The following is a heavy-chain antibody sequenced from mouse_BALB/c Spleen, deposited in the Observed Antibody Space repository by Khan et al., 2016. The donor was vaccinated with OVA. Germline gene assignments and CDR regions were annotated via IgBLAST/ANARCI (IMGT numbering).Heavy chain of an antibody. Sequence: EVELVESGGGLVKPGGSLKLSCAASGFTFSHYAMSWVRQTPEKRLEWVATISSGGTYTYYPDSVMGRFTISRDNAKNTLYLQMSSLRSEDTAIYYCARDYYGSSYEDYWCQGTTLTVSS. CDR1: GFTFSHYA. V-gene: IGHV5-9-3*01. CDR3: ARDYYGSSYEDY. J-gene: IGHJ2*01. D-gene: IGHD1-1*01. CDR2: ISSGGTYT.